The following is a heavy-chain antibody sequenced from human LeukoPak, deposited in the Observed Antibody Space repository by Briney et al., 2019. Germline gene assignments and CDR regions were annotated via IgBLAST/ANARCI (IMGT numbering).Heavy chain of an antibody. Sequence: GRSLRLSCAASGFTFSSYAMHWVRQAPGKGLEWVAVISYDGSNKYYADSVKGRFTISRDNSKNTLYLQMNSLRAEDTAGYYCAREPFDYWGQGTLVTVSS. CDR1: GFTFSSYA. CDR2: ISYDGSNK. V-gene: IGHV3-30-3*01. CDR3: AREPFDY. J-gene: IGHJ4*02.